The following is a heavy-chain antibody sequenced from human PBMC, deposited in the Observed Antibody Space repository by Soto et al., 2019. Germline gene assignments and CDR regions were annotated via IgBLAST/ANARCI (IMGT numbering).Heavy chain of an antibody. CDR3: ARDQLGGGWELDL. D-gene: IGHD6-19*01. V-gene: IGHV4-31*03. J-gene: IGHJ2*01. CDR2: IYYSGST. Sequence: QVQLQESGPGLVKPSQTLSLTCTVSGGSISSGGYYWSWIRQLPGKGLEWIGYIYYSGSTYYNPSLKSRVTISVDTSKNQFSLKLSSVTAADTAVYYCARDQLGGGWELDLWGRGTLVTVSS. CDR1: GGSISSGGYY.